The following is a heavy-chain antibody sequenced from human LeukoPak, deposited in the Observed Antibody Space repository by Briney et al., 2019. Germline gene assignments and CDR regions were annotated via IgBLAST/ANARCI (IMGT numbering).Heavy chain of an antibody. CDR3: ARSGTATSFYYYYYMDV. CDR2: IHYTGNT. D-gene: IGHD4-17*01. CDR1: GDSISPNY. J-gene: IGHJ6*03. Sequence: PSEPLSLTCTVSGDSISPNYWSWIRQPPGKGLEWIGYIHYTGNTNYNPSLKSRVTISVHTTKNPFSLKQSSVTAADTAVYYCARSGTATSFYYYYYMDVWGKGTTVTVSS. V-gene: IGHV4-59*01.